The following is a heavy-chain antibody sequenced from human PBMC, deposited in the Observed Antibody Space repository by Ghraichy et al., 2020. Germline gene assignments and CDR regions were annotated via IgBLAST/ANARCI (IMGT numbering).Heavy chain of an antibody. V-gene: IGHV4-39*01. CDR1: GGSISSSSYY. CDR2: IYYSGST. CDR3: ARVEDTAMGD. J-gene: IGHJ4*02. Sequence: SETLSLTCTVSGGSISSSSYYWGWIRQPPGKGLEWIGSIYYSGSTYYNPSLKSRVTISVDTSKNQFSLKLSSVTAADTAVYYCARVEDTAMGDWGQGTLVTVSS. D-gene: IGHD5-18*01.